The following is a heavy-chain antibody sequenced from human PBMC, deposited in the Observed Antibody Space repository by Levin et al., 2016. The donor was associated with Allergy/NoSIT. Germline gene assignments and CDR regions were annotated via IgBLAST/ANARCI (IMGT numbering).Heavy chain of an antibody. CDR3: AKARGVKFYYYYYMDV. CDR2: ISGSGGST. CDR1: GFTFSSYA. V-gene: IGHV3-23*01. J-gene: IGHJ6*03. D-gene: IGHD3-10*01. Sequence: GESLKISCAASGFTFSSYAMSWVRQAPGKGLEWVSAISGSGGSTYYADSVKGRFTISRDNSKNTLYLQMNSLRAEDTAVYYCAKARGVKFYYYYYMDVWGKGTTVTVSS.